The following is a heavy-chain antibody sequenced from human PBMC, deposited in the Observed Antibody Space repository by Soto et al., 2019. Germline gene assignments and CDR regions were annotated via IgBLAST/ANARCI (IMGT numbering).Heavy chain of an antibody. D-gene: IGHD3-10*01. V-gene: IGHV3-7*03. J-gene: IGHJ4*02. CDR3: ARDRGWQTFDY. CDR1: GFSFGSYW. CDR2: INDGGSET. Sequence: EVHLAESGGALVQPGGSLRLSCAASGFSFGSYWMSWVRQVPGKEPERVANINDGGSETYYMDSVKGRFIISRDNAKNSVYLQMNSLRAEDTAVYYCARDRGWQTFDYWGQGTLVTVSS.